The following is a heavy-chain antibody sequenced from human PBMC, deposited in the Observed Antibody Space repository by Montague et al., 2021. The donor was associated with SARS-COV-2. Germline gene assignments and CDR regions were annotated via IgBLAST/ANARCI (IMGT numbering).Heavy chain of an antibody. Sequence: QSGAEVKKPGESLKISCKGSGYSFANHWIAWVRQMPGKGLEWMGTISPGDSDTKYSPSFQGQVTISADKSISTVYLQWSSLGASDTAIFYCARGGQYKWNYPDSWGQGTLVTISS. CDR2: ISPGDSDT. J-gene: IGHJ4*02. D-gene: IGHD1-7*01. V-gene: IGHV5-51*01. CDR3: ARGGQYKWNYPDS. CDR1: GYSFANHW.